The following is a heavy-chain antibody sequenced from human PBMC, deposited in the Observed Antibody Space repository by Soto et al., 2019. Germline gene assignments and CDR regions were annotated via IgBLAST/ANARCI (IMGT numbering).Heavy chain of an antibody. CDR2: ISSSSSTI. Sequence: GGSLRLSCAASGFTFSSYSMNWVRQAPGKGLEWVSYISSSSSTIYYADSVKGRFTISRDNAKNSLYLQMNSLRDEDTAVYYCARDLNFWSPRSFTYYYGMDVWGQGTTVTVSS. J-gene: IGHJ6*02. CDR1: GFTFSSYS. D-gene: IGHD3-3*01. V-gene: IGHV3-48*02. CDR3: ARDLNFWSPRSFTYYYGMDV.